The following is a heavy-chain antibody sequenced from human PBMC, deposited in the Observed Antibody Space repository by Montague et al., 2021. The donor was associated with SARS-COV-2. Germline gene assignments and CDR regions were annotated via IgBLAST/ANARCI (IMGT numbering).Heavy chain of an antibody. CDR3: ARISRGGSVWGWYNYNGMDV. CDR2: INHRGTT. J-gene: IGHJ6*02. D-gene: IGHD1-14*01. CDR1: GGSFSVSGYY. V-gene: IGHV4-34*01. Sequence: SETLSLTCAVYGGSFSVSGYYWSWIRQPQGKGLEWIGEINHRGTTTYNPSLNSRVTMSVDTSKNQFSLNLSSVSAADTAVYYCARISRGGSVWGWYNYNGMDVWGQGTTVIVSS.